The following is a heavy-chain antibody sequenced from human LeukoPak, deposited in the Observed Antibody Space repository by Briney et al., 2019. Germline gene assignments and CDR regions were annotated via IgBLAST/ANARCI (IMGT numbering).Heavy chain of an antibody. V-gene: IGHV1-69*05. J-gene: IGHJ6*03. CDR2: IIPIFCTE. D-gene: IGHD3-3*01. CDR1: GGTFSSYA. Sequence: GASVTVSFKASGGTFSSYAISWVRQAPGQGLEWMGRIIPIFCTENYAHKFQGRVTITTDEHTRADYMSLNDLRSEDTAVYYCARGILQPEWPYYYYMDVWGKGTTVTVS. CDR3: ARGILQPEWPYYYYMDV.